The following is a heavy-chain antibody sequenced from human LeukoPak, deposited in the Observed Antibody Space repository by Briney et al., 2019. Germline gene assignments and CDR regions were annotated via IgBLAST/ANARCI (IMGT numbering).Heavy chain of an antibody. CDR1: GFTFSSYT. CDR3: AIDPNWGTHS. CDR2: IGSSGGGI. D-gene: IGHD7-27*01. Sequence: GGSLRLSCAASGFTFSSYTMYWVRHPPGKRLEWVSIIGSSGGGIHYADSVKGRFTISRDNSKNALYLQMNSLRVEDTAVYYCAIDPNWGTHSWGQGVLVTVSS. J-gene: IGHJ4*02. V-gene: IGHV3-23*01.